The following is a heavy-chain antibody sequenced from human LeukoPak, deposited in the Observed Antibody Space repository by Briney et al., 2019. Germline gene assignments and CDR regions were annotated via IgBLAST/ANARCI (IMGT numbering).Heavy chain of an antibody. Sequence: ASVKVSCKASGYTFTSYGISWVRQALGQGLEWMGWISAYNGNTNYAQKLQGRVTMTTDTSTSTAYMELRSLRSDDTAVYYCARDGQSIAVAGTFDYWGQGTLVTVSS. CDR1: GYTFTSYG. D-gene: IGHD6-19*01. CDR3: ARDGQSIAVAGTFDY. J-gene: IGHJ4*02. CDR2: ISAYNGNT. V-gene: IGHV1-18*01.